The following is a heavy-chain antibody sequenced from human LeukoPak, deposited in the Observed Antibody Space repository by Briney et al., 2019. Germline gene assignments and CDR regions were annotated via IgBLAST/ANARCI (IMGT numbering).Heavy chain of an antibody. J-gene: IGHJ4*02. CDR3: ARASLHSSLDY. CDR1: GGSFSGYY. D-gene: IGHD2/OR15-2a*01. Sequence: SETLSLTCAVYGGSFSGYYWSWIRQPPGKGLEWIGEINHSRSTNYNPSLKSRVTISVDTSKNQFSLKLSSVTATDTAVYYCARASLHSSLDYWGQGTLVTVSS. CDR2: INHSRST. V-gene: IGHV4-34*01.